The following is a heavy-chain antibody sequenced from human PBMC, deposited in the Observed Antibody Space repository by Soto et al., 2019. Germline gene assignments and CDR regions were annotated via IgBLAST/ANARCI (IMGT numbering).Heavy chain of an antibody. Sequence: LRLSCVVDGIIFKTYTMHWVLQAPGKGLESVSAISYRGDTSYYADSVKGRFTISRDNSKNTLYLQMNSLRAEDTAVYYCAKDYYGSGGYSGPVDYWGQGTLVTVSS. CDR3: AKDYYGSGGYSGPVDY. J-gene: IGHJ4*02. CDR2: ISYRGDTS. D-gene: IGHD3-10*01. CDR1: GIIFKTYT. V-gene: IGHV3-30-3*01.